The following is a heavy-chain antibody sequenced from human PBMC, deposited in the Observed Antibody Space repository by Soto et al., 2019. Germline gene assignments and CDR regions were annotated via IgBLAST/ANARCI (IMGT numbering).Heavy chain of an antibody. CDR3: ARVVAVAGTGYYFDY. Sequence: EVQLVESGGGLVKPGGSLRLSCAASGFTFSSYSMNWVRQAPGKGLEWVSSISSSSSYIYYADSVKGRFTISRDNAKNSPYLQMNSLRGEDTAVYYCARVVAVAGTGYYFDYWGQGTLVTVSS. V-gene: IGHV3-21*01. D-gene: IGHD6-19*01. CDR2: ISSSSSYI. J-gene: IGHJ4*02. CDR1: GFTFSSYS.